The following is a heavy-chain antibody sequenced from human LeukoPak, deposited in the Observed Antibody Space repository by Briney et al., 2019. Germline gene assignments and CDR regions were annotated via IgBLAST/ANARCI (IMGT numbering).Heavy chain of an antibody. CDR3: ASGRIGGGHWFDP. CDR2: IYPGDSDT. Sequence: GESLKISCKGSGYRFNAYWIAWVRQMPGKGLEWMGIIYPGDSDTRYSPSFQGQVTISADKSISTAYLQWSSLKASDTAMYYCASGRIGGGHWFDPWGQGTLVTVSS. J-gene: IGHJ5*02. D-gene: IGHD3-10*01. CDR1: GYRFNAYW. V-gene: IGHV5-51*01.